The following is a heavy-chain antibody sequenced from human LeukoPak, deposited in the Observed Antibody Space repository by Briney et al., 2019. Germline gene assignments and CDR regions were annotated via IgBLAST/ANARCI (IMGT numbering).Heavy chain of an antibody. Sequence: PSETLSLTCTVSGGSISSSSYYWGWIRQPPGKGLEWIGSIYYSGSTYYNPSLKSRVTISVDTSKNQFSLKLSSVTAADTAVYYCARPVFGELLWFGEFGDDAFDIWGQGTMVTVSS. CDR3: ARPVFGELLWFGEFGDDAFDI. D-gene: IGHD3-10*01. CDR1: GGSISSSSYY. V-gene: IGHV4-39*01. CDR2: IYYSGST. J-gene: IGHJ3*02.